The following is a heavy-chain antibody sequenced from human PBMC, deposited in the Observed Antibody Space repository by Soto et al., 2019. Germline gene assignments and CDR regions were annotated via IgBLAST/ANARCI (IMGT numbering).Heavy chain of an antibody. CDR1: GGSISSGTYY. CDR3: ARGVLI. J-gene: IGHJ3*02. Sequence: QLRLQESGPGLVQPSQTLSLTCTVSGGSISSGTYYWSWIRQHPGKGLEWIGYISYSGSTYYNPSLKSRVAISVDTSKNQFSLKLNSVTAADTARYYCARGVLIWGQGTMVTVSS. CDR2: ISYSGST. D-gene: IGHD3-10*01. V-gene: IGHV4-31*03.